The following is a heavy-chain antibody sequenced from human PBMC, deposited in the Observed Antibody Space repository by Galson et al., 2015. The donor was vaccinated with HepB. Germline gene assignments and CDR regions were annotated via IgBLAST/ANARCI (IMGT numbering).Heavy chain of an antibody. CDR1: GYRFTSYW. CDR3: ARLAPAFDI. J-gene: IGHJ3*02. V-gene: IGHV5-10-1*01. Sequence: QSGAEVKKPGESLRISCKGSGYRFTSYWINWVRQMPGKGLEWMGRIDPTDSYTNYSPSFQGHVTISVDRSINTAYLQWSSLKASDTAIYYCARLAPAFDIWGQGTMVTVSS. CDR2: IDPTDSYT.